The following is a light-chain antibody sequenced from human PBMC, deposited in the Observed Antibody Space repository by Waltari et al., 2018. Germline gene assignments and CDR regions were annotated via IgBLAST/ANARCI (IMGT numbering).Light chain of an antibody. CDR1: QSISRN. J-gene: IGKJ4*01. CDR2: AAS. V-gene: IGKV1-39*01. Sequence: DIQMTQSPSSLFASVGDRVTITCRASQSISRNLNWYQQKPGQAPKLLIYAASSFHSGVPPRVSCRGSWTDFTLTLSSLQPEDFATYYCQQSYSIPLTFGGGTKVEIK. CDR3: QQSYSIPLT.